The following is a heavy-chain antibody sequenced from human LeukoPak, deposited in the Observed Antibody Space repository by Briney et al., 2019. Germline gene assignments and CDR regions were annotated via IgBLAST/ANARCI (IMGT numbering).Heavy chain of an antibody. Sequence: GWSLRLSCAATGITFSNYTMNWVRQAPGKGLEWVSSISSSTTYMRYADSVKGRFTISRDNAKKSLFLQMNSLRGEDTAVYYCARSSAGTGTDYWGQGTLVTVSS. V-gene: IGHV3-21*01. CDR3: ARSSAGTGTDY. CDR2: ISSSTTYM. J-gene: IGHJ4*02. CDR1: GITFSNYT. D-gene: IGHD6-13*01.